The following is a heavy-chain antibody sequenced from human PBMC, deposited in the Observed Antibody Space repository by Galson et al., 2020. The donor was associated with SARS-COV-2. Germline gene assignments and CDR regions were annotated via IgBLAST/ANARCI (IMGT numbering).Heavy chain of an antibody. CDR1: GFTFSDYY. D-gene: IGHD3-3*01. J-gene: IGHJ4*02. CDR3: AREALPENTIFGVVIYRCFDY. CDR2: ISSIGSTL. V-gene: IGHV3-11*01. Sequence: NSGGSLRLSCAASGFTFSDYYMSWIRQAPGKGLEGVSYISSIGSTLNYADSVKGRFTISRDNAKNSLYLQMNSLRAEDTAVYYCAREALPENTIFGVVIYRCFDYWGQGTLVTVTS.